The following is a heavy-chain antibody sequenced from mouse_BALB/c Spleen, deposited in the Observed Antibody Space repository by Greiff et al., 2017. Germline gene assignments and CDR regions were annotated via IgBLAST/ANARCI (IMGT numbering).Heavy chain of an antibody. CDR2: INPSTGYT. J-gene: IGHJ4*01. V-gene: IGHV1-7*01. Sequence: QVQLQQSGAELAKPGASVKMSCKASGYTFTSYWMHWVKQRPGQGLEWIGYINPSTGYTEYNQKFKDKATLTADKSSSTAYMQLSSLTSEDSAVYYCARAEGVALLRLRGYAMDYWGQGTSVTVSS. D-gene: IGHD1-2*01. CDR3: ARAEGVALLRLRGYAMDY. CDR1: GYTFTSYW.